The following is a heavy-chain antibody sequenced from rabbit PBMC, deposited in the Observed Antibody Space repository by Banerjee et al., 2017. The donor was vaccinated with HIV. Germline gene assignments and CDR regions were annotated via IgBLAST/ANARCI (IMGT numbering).Heavy chain of an antibody. CDR1: GFSFSSNYW. J-gene: IGHJ4*01. CDR2: IGACRGSA. D-gene: IGHD4-2*01. CDR3: ARDRDWTLDL. Sequence: QEKMEECGGGVVQPEGSLKLTCTASGFSFSSNYWQCWVRQDPGKGLEWIACIGACRGSAYYATWVNGRFTISKTSSTTVTLQMTSLTAADTATYFCARDRDWTLDLWGPGTLVTVS. V-gene: IGHV1S45*01.